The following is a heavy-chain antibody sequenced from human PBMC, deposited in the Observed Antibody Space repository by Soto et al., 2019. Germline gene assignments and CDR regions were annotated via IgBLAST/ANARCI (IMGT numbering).Heavy chain of an antibody. CDR3: ARGGDIVGANSLVY. CDR2: INHSGST. CDR1: GGSFSGYY. Sequence: QVQLQQWGAGLLKPSETLSLTCAVYGGSFSGYYWSWIRQPPGKGLEWIGEINHSGSTNYNQSLKSRVTISVDTSKNQFSLKLSSVPAADTTVYYCARGGDIVGANSLVYWGQGTLVTVSS. D-gene: IGHD1-26*01. J-gene: IGHJ4*02. V-gene: IGHV4-34*01.